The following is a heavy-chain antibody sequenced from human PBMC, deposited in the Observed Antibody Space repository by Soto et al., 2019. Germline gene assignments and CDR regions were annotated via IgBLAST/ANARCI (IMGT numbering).Heavy chain of an antibody. CDR1: GFTFSRYA. V-gene: IGHV3-23*01. CDR3: AKGVHGDSSWYFDL. J-gene: IGHJ2*01. Sequence: EVQLLESGGGLVQHGGSLRLSCVASGFTFSRYAMSWVRQAPGKGLEWVSPISGDGGSTYYADSVKGRFTISRDNSKNTLYLQMNSLRAEDTAVYYCAKGVHGDSSWYFDLWGRGTLVTVSS. CDR2: ISGDGGST. D-gene: IGHD4-17*01.